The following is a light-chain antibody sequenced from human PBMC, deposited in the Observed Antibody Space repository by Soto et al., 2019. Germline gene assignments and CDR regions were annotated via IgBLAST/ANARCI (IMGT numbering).Light chain of an antibody. CDR2: DVS. CDR1: QSITNY. CDR3: QQRSNWPQIT. V-gene: IGKV3-11*01. J-gene: IGKJ5*01. Sequence: EIVLKQSPATLSLSPGEGATLSCRARQSITNYLAWYQQKPGQAPRLLIYDVSNRATGIPARFSGSGSGTDFTLTIGSLEPEDFAVYYCQQRSNWPQITFGQGTLLEIK.